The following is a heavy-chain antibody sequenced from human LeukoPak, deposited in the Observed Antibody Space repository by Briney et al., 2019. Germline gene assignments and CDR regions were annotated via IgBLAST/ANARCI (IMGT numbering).Heavy chain of an antibody. CDR2: INPDSGGT. J-gene: IGHJ5*02. CDR3: ARWPIVVVPAAYNWFDP. D-gene: IGHD2-2*01. V-gene: IGHV1-2*06. Sequence: ASVKVSCKASGYIFTGYYIHWVRQAPGQGLEWMGRINPDSGGTNYAQKFQGRVTMTRDTSISAAYMELSRLRSDDTAVYYCARWPIVVVPAAYNWFDPWGQGTLVTVSS. CDR1: GYIFTGYY.